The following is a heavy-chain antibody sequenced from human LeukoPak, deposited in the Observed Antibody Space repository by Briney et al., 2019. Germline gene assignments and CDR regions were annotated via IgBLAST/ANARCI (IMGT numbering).Heavy chain of an antibody. Sequence: SETLSLTCAVYGGSFSGYYLSWIRQPPGKGLEWIGEINHSGSSNYNPSLESRVTISIDTSKNQFSLRLTSVTAADTAVFYCASLTTADAFDIWGQGTMVTVSS. D-gene: IGHD3-22*01. V-gene: IGHV4-34*01. CDR3: ASLTTADAFDI. J-gene: IGHJ3*02. CDR2: INHSGSS. CDR1: GGSFSGYY.